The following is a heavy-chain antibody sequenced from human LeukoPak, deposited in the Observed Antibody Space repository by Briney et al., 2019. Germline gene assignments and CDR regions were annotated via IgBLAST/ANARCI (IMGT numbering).Heavy chain of an antibody. V-gene: IGHV3-30*18. CDR3: AKPRDIVVVPAAPALGAFDI. J-gene: IGHJ3*02. CDR1: GFTISSYG. D-gene: IGHD2-2*01. CDR2: ISYDRSNK. Sequence: GGSLRLSCAASGFTISSYGMRWVRQAPGKGLEWVAVISYDRSNKYYADSVKGRFTISRDNSKNTLYLQMNSLGDEDTAVYYCAKPRDIVVVPAAPALGAFDIWGQGTMVTVSS.